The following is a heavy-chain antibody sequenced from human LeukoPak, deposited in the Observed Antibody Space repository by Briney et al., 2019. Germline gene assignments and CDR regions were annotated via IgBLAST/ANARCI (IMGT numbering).Heavy chain of an antibody. J-gene: IGHJ4*02. CDR2: ISPGGSA. CDR3: AREGMGTIHFDY. Sequence: PSETLSLTCTVSGGSISNYYWNWIRQSAGKGLEWIGRISPGGSANYKPSLKSRVTMSLGPSENQFSLKMNSMTAADTAVYYCAREGMGTIHFDYWGQGTLATVSS. CDR1: GGSISNYY. D-gene: IGHD5-24*01. V-gene: IGHV4-4*07.